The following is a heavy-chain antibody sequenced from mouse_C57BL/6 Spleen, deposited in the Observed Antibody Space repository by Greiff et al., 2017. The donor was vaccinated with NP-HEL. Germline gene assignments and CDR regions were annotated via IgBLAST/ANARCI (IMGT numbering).Heavy chain of an antibody. CDR3: TKIYYDYAYYFDY. D-gene: IGHD2-4*01. J-gene: IGHJ2*01. CDR1: GFNITDDY. Sequence: EVQLQQSGAELVRPGASVKLSCTASGFNITDDYMHWVKQRPEQGLEWIGWIDPENGDTEYASKFQGKATITADTSSNTAYLQLSSLTSEDTAVNYCTKIYYDYAYYFDYWGQGTTLTVSS. CDR2: IDPENGDT. V-gene: IGHV14-4*01.